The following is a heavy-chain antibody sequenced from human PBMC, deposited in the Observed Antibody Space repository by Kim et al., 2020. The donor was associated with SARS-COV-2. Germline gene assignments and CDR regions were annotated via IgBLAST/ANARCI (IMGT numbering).Heavy chain of an antibody. J-gene: IGHJ4*02. CDR3: KGSGWLDY. D-gene: IGHD6-19*01. Sequence: GGTTDYAAPVKGRFTISRDDSKNTLYLQMNSLKTEDTAVYYCKGSGWLDYWGQGTLVTVSS. CDR2: GGTT. V-gene: IGHV3-15*01.